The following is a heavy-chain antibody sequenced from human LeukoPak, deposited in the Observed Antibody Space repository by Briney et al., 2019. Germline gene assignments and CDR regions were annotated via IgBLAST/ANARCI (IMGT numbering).Heavy chain of an antibody. CDR2: IYTSGST. CDR3: ARDRYYYGSGSYHFDY. CDR1: GGSISSSSYY. Sequence: PSETLSLTCTVSGGSISSSSYYWGWIRQPPGKGLEWIGRIYTSGSTNYNPSLKSRVTMSVDTSKNQFSLKLSSVTAADTAVYYCARDRYYYGSGSYHFDYWGQGTLVTVSS. V-gene: IGHV4-39*07. D-gene: IGHD3-10*01. J-gene: IGHJ4*02.